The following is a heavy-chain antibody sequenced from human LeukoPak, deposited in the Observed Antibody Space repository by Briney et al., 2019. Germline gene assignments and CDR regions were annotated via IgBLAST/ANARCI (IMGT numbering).Heavy chain of an antibody. CDR1: GFPFTTYW. CDR3: VRAHHPGGWFDP. J-gene: IGHJ5*02. V-gene: IGHV3-7*04. Sequence: PGGSLRLSCAASGFPFTTYWLAWVRQPPGKGLEWVASIKQDGTEKYYVDSVKGRFTISRDNAKNSLYLQMNSLTAEDTAVHYCVRAHHPGGWFDPWGQGTLVTVSS. CDR2: IKQDGTEK. D-gene: IGHD3-10*01.